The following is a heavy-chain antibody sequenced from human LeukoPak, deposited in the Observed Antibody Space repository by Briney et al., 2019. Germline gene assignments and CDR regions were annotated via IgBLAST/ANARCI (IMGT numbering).Heavy chain of an antibody. CDR3: ARVARASGGSCYDY. CDR1: GYTFTSYD. CDR2: ISAYNGNT. Sequence: ASVKVSCKASGYTFTSYDINWVRQATGQGLEWMGWISAYNGNTNYAQKLQGRVTMTTDTSTSTAYMELRSLRSDDTAVYYCARVARASGGSCYDYWGQGTLVTVSS. D-gene: IGHD2-15*01. J-gene: IGHJ4*02. V-gene: IGHV1-18*01.